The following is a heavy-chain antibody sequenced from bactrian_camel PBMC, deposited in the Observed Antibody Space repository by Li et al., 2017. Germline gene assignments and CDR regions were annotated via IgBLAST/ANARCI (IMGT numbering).Heavy chain of an antibody. CDR2: IYPDDGIS. D-gene: IGHD1*01. J-gene: IGHJ4*01. V-gene: IGHV3S54*01. Sequence: HVQLVESGGGSVQAGGSLRLSCVDSGSLPKNALVAWFRQTPGKEREGVAAIYPDDGISYIADSVSGRFTISRANAEHTTYLQMSNLKPEDAAMYYCAAHRRMFEYCSIKRRFDFWGRGPRSPSP. CDR1: GSLPKNAL.